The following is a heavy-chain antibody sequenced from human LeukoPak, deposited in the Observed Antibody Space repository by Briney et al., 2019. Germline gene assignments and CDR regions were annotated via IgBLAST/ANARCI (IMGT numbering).Heavy chain of an antibody. CDR2: FDPEDGET. J-gene: IGHJ4*02. CDR1: GYTLTELS. V-gene: IGHV1-24*01. Sequence: ASVKVSCKVSGYTLTELSMHWVRQAPGKGLEWMGGFDPEDGETIYAQEFQGRVTMTEDTSTDTAYMELSSLRSEDTAVYYCATQYCSGGSCDSPFDYWGQGTLVTVSS. CDR3: ATQYCSGGSCDSPFDY. D-gene: IGHD2-15*01.